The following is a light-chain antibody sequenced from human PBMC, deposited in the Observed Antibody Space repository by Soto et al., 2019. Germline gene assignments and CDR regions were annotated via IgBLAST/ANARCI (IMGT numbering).Light chain of an antibody. V-gene: IGLV2-14*01. J-gene: IGLJ1*01. CDR2: EVS. CDR3: SSYAGNYVYV. CDR1: SSDIGAYNY. Sequence: QSVLTQPASVSGSPGQSITISCTGSSSDIGAYNYVSWFQQYPGKAPKLIISEVSNRPSGVSNRFSASKSGNTASLTISGLQTEDEADYYCSSYAGNYVYVFGAGKKATV.